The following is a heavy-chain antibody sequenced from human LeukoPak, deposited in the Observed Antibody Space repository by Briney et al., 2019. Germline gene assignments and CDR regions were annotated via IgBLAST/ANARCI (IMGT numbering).Heavy chain of an antibody. D-gene: IGHD2/OR15-2a*01. J-gene: IGHJ4*02. CDR2: ISAYNGNT. CDR1: GGTFSSYA. V-gene: IGHV1-18*01. CDR3: ARVFTFRGNYFDY. Sequence: GASVKVSCKASGGTFSSYAISWVRQAPGQGLEWMGWISAYNGNTNYAQKLQGRVTMTTDTSTSTAYMELRSLRSDDTAVYYRARVFTFRGNYFDYWGQGTLVTVSS.